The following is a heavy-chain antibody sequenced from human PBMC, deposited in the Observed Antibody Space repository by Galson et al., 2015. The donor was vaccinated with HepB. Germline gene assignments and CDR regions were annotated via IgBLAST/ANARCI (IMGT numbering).Heavy chain of an antibody. V-gene: IGHV1-69*13. Sequence: SVKVSCKASGGTFSSYAISWVRQAPGQGLEWMGGIIPIFGTANYAQKFQGRVTITADESTSTAYMELSSLRSEDTAVYYCARQRGIVVVPAAPEDYYYGMDVWGQGTTVTVSS. J-gene: IGHJ6*02. CDR3: ARQRGIVVVPAAPEDYYYGMDV. CDR1: GGTFSSYA. CDR2: IIPIFGTA. D-gene: IGHD2-2*01.